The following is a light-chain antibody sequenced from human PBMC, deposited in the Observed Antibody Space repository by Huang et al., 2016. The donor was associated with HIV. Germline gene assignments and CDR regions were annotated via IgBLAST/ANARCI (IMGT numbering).Light chain of an antibody. CDR1: LSVYASSTSKKY. CDR2: WAS. V-gene: IGKV4-1*01. Sequence: DIIMSQSPDSLTVSLGERATLNCRSSLSVYASSTSKKYMAWFQQKPGQPPRLLLFWASSREVGVPDRFSGSGSGTHFTLTIANLQPEDAAIYYCQQYYSSPQTFGQGTRV. CDR3: QQYYSSPQT. J-gene: IGKJ1*01.